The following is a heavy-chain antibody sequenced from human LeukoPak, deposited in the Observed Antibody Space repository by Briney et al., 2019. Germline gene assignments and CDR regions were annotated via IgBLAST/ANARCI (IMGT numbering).Heavy chain of an antibody. Sequence: SETLSLTCTVSGGSISSYYWSWIRQPPGKGLEWIGEINHSGSTNYNPSLKSRVTISVDTSKNQFSLKLSSVTAADTAVYYCARRAVAGPFDYWGQGTLVTVSS. CDR1: GGSISSYY. J-gene: IGHJ4*02. V-gene: IGHV4-34*01. CDR3: ARRAVAGPFDY. CDR2: INHSGST. D-gene: IGHD6-19*01.